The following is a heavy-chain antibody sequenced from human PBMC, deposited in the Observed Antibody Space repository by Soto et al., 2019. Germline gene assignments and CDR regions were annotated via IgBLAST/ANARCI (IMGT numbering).Heavy chain of an antibody. D-gene: IGHD6-13*01. CDR3: ARGGERSSWYVRGYDWFDP. CDR2: IYYSGST. J-gene: IGHJ5*02. V-gene: IGHV4-59*08. Sequence: SETLSLTCTVSGGSISSYYWSWIRQPPGKGLEWIGYIYYSGSTNYNPSLKSRVTISVDTSKNQFSLKLSSVTAADTAVYYCARGGERSSWYVRGYDWFDPWGQGTLVTVSS. CDR1: GGSISSYY.